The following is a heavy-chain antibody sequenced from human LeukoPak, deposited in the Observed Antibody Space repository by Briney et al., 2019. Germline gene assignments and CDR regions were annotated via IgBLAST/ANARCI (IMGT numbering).Heavy chain of an antibody. D-gene: IGHD6-13*01. Sequence: SGTLSLTCAVSGGCISSSNWWSWVRQPSGKGLQWIGEIYHSGSTNYNQSLKSRVTISVDKSKNQFSLKLSSVTAADTAVYYCARIGARQQLVVSVWGKGTTVTVSS. CDR1: GGCISSSNW. CDR3: ARIGARQQLVVSV. V-gene: IGHV4-4*02. CDR2: IYHSGST. J-gene: IGHJ6*04.